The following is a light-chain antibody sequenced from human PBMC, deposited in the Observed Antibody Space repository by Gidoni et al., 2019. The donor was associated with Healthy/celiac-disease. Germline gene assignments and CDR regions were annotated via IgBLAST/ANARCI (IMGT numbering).Light chain of an antibody. CDR3: QQRSNWPPLT. Sequence: EIVLPQSPATLSLSPGERATLSCRASQSVSSYLAWYQQKPGQAPRLLISDASNRATGIPARFSGSGSGTDLTLTISSLEPEDFAVYYCQQRSNWPPLTFGGGTKVEIK. J-gene: IGKJ4*01. CDR1: QSVSSY. V-gene: IGKV3-11*01. CDR2: DAS.